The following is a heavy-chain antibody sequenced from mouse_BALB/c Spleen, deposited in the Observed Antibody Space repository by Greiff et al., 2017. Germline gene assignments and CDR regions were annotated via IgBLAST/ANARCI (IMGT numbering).Heavy chain of an antibody. CDR1: GYTFTSYY. D-gene: IGHD2-13*01. J-gene: IGHJ3*01. CDR2: IYPGNVNT. Sequence: QVQLQQSGPELVKPGASVRISCKASGYTFTSYYIHWVKQRPGQGLEWIGWIYPGNVNTKYNEKFKGKATLTADKSSSTAYMQLSSLTSEDSAVYFCARGEVIFAYWGQGTLVTVSA. V-gene: IGHV1S56*01. CDR3: ARGEVIFAY.